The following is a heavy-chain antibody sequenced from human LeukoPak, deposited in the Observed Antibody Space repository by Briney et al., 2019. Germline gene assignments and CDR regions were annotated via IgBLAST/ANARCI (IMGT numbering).Heavy chain of an antibody. D-gene: IGHD2-15*01. Sequence: SETLSLTCTVSGGSVSSDSYYWSWIRQPPGKGLEWIGYIYYTGSTNYNPSLKSRVTISVDMSKNQFSLKLTSVTAADTAVYYCATKGPRSGYFDYWGQGTLVAVSS. J-gene: IGHJ4*02. CDR1: GGSVSSDSYY. V-gene: IGHV4-61*01. CDR2: IYYTGST. CDR3: ATKGPRSGYFDY.